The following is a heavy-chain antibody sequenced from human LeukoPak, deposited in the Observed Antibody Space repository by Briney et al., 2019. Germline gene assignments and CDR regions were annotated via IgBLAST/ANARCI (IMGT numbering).Heavy chain of an antibody. D-gene: IGHD3-22*01. V-gene: IGHV4-59*01. CDR2: ICYSGST. CDR1: GGSISSYY. CDR3: AGLVITDAFDI. Sequence: PSETLSLTCTVSGGSISSYYWSWIRQPPGKGLEWIGYICYSGSTNYNPSLKSRVTISVDTSKNQFSLKLSSVTAADTAVYYCAGLVITDAFDIWGQGTMVTVSS. J-gene: IGHJ3*02.